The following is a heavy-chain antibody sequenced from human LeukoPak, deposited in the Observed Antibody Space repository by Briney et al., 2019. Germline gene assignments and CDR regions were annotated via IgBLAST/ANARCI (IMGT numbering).Heavy chain of an antibody. CDR3: AKWGDYDVLTGYYVSDY. CDR1: GFTFSNYA. J-gene: IGHJ4*02. Sequence: GGSLRLSCAASGFTFSNYAMSWVRQAPGKGLEWVSAITGSGGNTYYADSVKGRFTISRDNSKNTVFLQMNSLRAEDTAVYYCAKWGDYDVLTGYYVSDYWGQGTLVAVSS. D-gene: IGHD3-9*01. CDR2: ITGSGGNT. V-gene: IGHV3-23*01.